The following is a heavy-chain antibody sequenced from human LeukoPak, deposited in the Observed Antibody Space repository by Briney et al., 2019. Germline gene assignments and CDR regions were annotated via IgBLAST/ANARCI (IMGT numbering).Heavy chain of an antibody. V-gene: IGHV3-74*01. Sequence: GGSLRLSCAASGFTFTSFSRYWLHWVRQAPGKGLVWVSRINSDGSSTTYADSVKGRFTISRDNAKNTLYLQMNSLRVEDTAVYYCAGVVSNWYFDLWGRGTLVTVSS. J-gene: IGHJ2*01. D-gene: IGHD2-21*01. CDR3: AGVVSNWYFDL. CDR1: GFTFTSFSRYW. CDR2: INSDGSST.